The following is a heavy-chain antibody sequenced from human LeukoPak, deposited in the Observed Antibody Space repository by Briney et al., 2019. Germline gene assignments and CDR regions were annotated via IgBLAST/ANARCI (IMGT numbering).Heavy chain of an antibody. CDR2: IGGGGGGI. J-gene: IGHJ4*02. Sequence: PGGSLRLSCEASGFTFINYAMTWVRQAPGKGLEWVSVIGGGGGGIQYADAVKGRFIVSRDNSKNTVFLQMNSLRDEDTAVYYCAKYRDILPPPRHFDYWGQGSLVTVSS. CDR3: AKYRDILPPPRHFDY. D-gene: IGHD5-24*01. V-gene: IGHV3-23*01. CDR1: GFTFINYA.